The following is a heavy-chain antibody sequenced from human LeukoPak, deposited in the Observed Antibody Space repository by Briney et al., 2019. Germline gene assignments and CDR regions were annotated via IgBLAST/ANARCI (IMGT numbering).Heavy chain of an antibody. CDR2: ISADGRTA. Sequence: PGGSLRLSCAASGFTFSNYTMNWVRQAPAKGLECVSVISADGRTAFYADTVKGRFTISTDNSTNTLYLQMHSLRAEDTAVYYCAKDPSNYLGSDYWGQGTLVTVSS. J-gene: IGHJ4*02. V-gene: IGHV3-23*01. CDR1: GFTFSNYT. D-gene: IGHD4-11*01. CDR3: AKDPSNYLGSDY.